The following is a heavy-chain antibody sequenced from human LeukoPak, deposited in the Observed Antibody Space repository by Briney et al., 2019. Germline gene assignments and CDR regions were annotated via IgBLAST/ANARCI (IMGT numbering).Heavy chain of an antibody. CDR3: ARDARGEDSSSQNWFDP. V-gene: IGHV4-30-2*01. CDR2: IYHSGST. Sequence: SQTLSLTRTVSGGSISSGGYYWSWIRQPPGKGLEWIGYIYHSGSTYYNPSLKSRVTISVDRSKNQFSLKLSSVTAADTAVYYCARDARGEDSSSQNWFDPWGQGTLVTVSS. J-gene: IGHJ5*02. CDR1: GGSISSGGYY. D-gene: IGHD6-13*01.